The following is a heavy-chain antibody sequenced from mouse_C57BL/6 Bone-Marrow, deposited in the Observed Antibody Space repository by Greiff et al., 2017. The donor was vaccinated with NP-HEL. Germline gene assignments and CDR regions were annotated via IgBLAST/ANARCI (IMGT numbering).Heavy chain of an antibody. J-gene: IGHJ4*01. CDR2: ISDGGSYT. CDR1: GFTFSSYA. V-gene: IGHV5-4*01. D-gene: IGHD2-3*01. CDR3: ARSYDGYRYYYAMDY. Sequence: EVQLVESGGGLVKPGGSLKLSCAASGFTFSSYAMSWVRQTPEKRLEWVATISDGGSYTYYPDNVKGRFTISRDNAKNNLYLQMSHLKSEDTAMYYCARSYDGYRYYYAMDYWGQGTSVTVSS.